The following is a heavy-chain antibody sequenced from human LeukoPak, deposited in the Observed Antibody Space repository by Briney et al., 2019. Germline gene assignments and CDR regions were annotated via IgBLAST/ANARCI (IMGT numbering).Heavy chain of an antibody. CDR2: INPNSGGT. D-gene: IGHD5-18*01. V-gene: IGHV1-2*02. J-gene: IGHJ4*02. Sequence: GASVKVSCKASGYTFTSYYMHWVRQAPGQGLEWMGWINPNSGGTNYAQKFQGRVTMTRDTSISTAYMELSRLRSDDTAVYYCARATYSYGYNHFDYWGQGTLVTVSS. CDR1: GYTFTSYY. CDR3: ARATYSYGYNHFDY.